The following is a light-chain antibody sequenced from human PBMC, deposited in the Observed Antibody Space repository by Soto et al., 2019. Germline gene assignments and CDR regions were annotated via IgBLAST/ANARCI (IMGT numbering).Light chain of an antibody. CDR2: DVS. Sequence: QSALTQPASVSGSPGQSITISCTGTSSDIGNYHYVSWYQQHPGKAPKLMIYDVSNRPSGVSKRFSGSKSGYTASLTISWLQAEDEADYYCSSFTSSATNVFGTGTKLTVL. CDR3: SSFTSSATNV. CDR1: SSDIGNYHY. V-gene: IGLV2-14*01. J-gene: IGLJ1*01.